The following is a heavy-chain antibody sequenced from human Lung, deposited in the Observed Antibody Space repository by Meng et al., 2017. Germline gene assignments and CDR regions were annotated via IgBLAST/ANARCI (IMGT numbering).Heavy chain of an antibody. J-gene: IGHJ4*02. CDR2: INHSGST. CDR3: ARGPTTMAHDFDY. D-gene: IGHD4-11*01. V-gene: IGHV4-34*01. Sequence: QGQLKQGGASLLKPSETLPLACVVSGGSFSDYYWSWIRQPPGKGLEWIGEINHSGSTNYNPSLESRATISVDTSQNNLSLKLSSVTAADSAVYYCARGPTTMAHDFDYWGQGTLVTVSS. CDR1: GGSFSDYY.